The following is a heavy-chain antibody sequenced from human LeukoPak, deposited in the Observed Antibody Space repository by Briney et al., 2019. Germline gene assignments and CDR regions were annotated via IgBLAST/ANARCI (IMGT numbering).Heavy chain of an antibody. D-gene: IGHD5-18*01. CDR3: ARGARGYTYGRFDY. CDR1: GFTFSSYE. J-gene: IGHJ4*02. CDR2: ISSSGSTI. Sequence: PGGSLRLSCAASGFTFSSYEMNWVRQAPGKGLEWVSYISSSGSTIYYADPVKGRFTISRDNAKNSLYLHMNSLRAEDTAVYYCARGARGYTYGRFDYWGQGTLVTVSS. V-gene: IGHV3-48*03.